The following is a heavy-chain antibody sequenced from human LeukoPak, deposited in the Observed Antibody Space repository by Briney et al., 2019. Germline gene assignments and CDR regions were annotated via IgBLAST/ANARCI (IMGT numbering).Heavy chain of an antibody. CDR1: GFTFSSYS. CDR3: ARDPTDGYSYGRNDY. V-gene: IGHV3-21*01. J-gene: IGHJ4*02. Sequence: GGSLRLSCAASGFTFSSYSMNWVRQAPGKGLEWVSSISSSSSYIYYADSVKGRFTISRDNAKNSLYLQMNNLRAEDTAVYYCARDPTDGYSYGRNDYWGQGTLVTVSS. CDR2: ISSSSSYI. D-gene: IGHD5-18*01.